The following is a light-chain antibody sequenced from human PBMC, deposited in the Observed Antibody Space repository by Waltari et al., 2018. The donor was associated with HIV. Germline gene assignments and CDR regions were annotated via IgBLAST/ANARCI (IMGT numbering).Light chain of an antibody. Sequence: GQSITISCTGTSSDVGGYNYVSWYQQHPGKAPKLMIYDVSNRPSGVSNRFSGSKSGNTASLTISGLQAEDEADYYCSSYTSSIVVFGGGTKLTVL. CDR3: SSYTSSIVV. V-gene: IGLV2-14*03. J-gene: IGLJ2*01. CDR1: SSDVGGYNY. CDR2: DVS.